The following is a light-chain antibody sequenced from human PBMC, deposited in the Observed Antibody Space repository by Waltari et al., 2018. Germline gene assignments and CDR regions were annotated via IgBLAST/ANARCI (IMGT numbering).Light chain of an antibody. CDR1: QSVGRP. Sequence: EIVLTQSPGTLSLSPGERATLSCRASQSVGRPLAWYQLKPGQAPRLLIYGASNRATGTPDRFSGSGSGTDFSLTISRLEPEDFAVYFCQHYVRLPATFGQGTRVEV. V-gene: IGKV3-20*01. J-gene: IGKJ1*01. CDR2: GAS. CDR3: QHYVRLPAT.